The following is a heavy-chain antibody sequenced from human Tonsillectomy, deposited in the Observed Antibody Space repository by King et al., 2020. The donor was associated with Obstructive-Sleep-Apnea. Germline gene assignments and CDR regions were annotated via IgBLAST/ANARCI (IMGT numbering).Heavy chain of an antibody. V-gene: IGHV4-34*01. CDR2: INHSGST. CDR1: GGSFSDYY. J-gene: IGHJ5*02. D-gene: IGHD6-13*01. Sequence: VQLQQWGAGLLKPSETLSLTCAVYGGSFSDYYWSWIRQPPGKGLEWIGEINHSGSTNYNPSLKSRVTISADTSNNQFSLKLNSVTAADTAVYYCARGSGAAAVNWFDPWGQGTLVTVSS. CDR3: ARGSGAAAVNWFDP.